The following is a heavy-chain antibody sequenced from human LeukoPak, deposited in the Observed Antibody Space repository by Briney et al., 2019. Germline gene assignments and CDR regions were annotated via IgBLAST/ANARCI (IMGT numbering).Heavy chain of an antibody. Sequence: GGSLRLSCAASGFTVSSNYMSWVRQAPGRGLEWVSVIYSGGSTYYADSVKGRFTISRDNSKNTPFLQMNSLRAGDTAVYYCARGTVTMVDYWGQGTLVTVSS. CDR2: IYSGGST. V-gene: IGHV3-66*01. CDR3: ARGTVTMVDY. CDR1: GFTVSSNY. J-gene: IGHJ4*02. D-gene: IGHD3-10*01.